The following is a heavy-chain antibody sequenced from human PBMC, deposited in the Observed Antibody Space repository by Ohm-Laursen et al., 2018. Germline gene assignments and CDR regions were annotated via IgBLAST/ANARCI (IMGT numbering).Heavy chain of an antibody. V-gene: IGHV4-59*08. Sequence: TLSLTCTVSGGSISSYYWSWIRQPPGKGLEWIGYIYYSGSTNYNPSLKSRVTISVDTSKNQFSLKLSSVTAADTAVYYCARVIYYDSSGYYYHYYYYGMDVWGQGTTVTVSS. CDR1: GGSISSYY. J-gene: IGHJ6*02. CDR3: ARVIYYDSSGYYYHYYYYGMDV. CDR2: IYYSGST. D-gene: IGHD3-22*01.